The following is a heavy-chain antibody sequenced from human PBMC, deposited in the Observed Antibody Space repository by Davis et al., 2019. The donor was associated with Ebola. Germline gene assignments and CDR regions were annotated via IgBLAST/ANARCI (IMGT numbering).Heavy chain of an antibody. D-gene: IGHD3-10*01. CDR3: ARMVQGGIDY. V-gene: IGHV4-61*01. CDR2: IYYSGST. CDR1: GGSVSSGSYY. Sequence: MPGGSLRLSCTVSGGSVSSGSYYWSWIRQPPGKGLEWIGYIYYSGSTNYNPSLKSRVTISVDTSKNQFSLKLSSVTAADTAVYYCARMVQGGIDYWGQGTLVTVSS. J-gene: IGHJ4*02.